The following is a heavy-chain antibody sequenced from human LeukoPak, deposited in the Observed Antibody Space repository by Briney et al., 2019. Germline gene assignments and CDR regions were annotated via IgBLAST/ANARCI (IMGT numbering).Heavy chain of an antibody. D-gene: IGHD6-19*01. V-gene: IGHV1-8*01. CDR1: GYTFTSYD. Sequence: ASVKVSCKASGYTFTSYDINWVRQATGQGLEWMGWMNPNSGNTGYAQKFQGRVTMTRNTSISTAYMELSSLRSEDTAVYYCAREMTDGSGWFRVSLDLWGRGTLVTVSS. CDR3: AREMTDGSGWFRVSLDL. CDR2: MNPNSGNT. J-gene: IGHJ2*01.